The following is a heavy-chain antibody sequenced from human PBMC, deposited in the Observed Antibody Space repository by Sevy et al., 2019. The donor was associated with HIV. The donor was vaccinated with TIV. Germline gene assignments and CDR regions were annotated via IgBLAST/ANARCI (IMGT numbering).Heavy chain of an antibody. CDR1: GGTFSSYA. CDR3: XXXXXXXXXXXXXXEGMDV. J-gene: IGHJ6*02. V-gene: IGHV1-69*13. CDR2: IIPIFGIA. Sequence: ASVKVSCKASGGTFSSYAISWVRQAPGQGLEWMGGIIPIFGIANYAQKFQGRVTITADESTSTAYMELSSLRSEDTXXXXXXXXXXXXXXXXXXXEGMDVWGQGTTVTVSS.